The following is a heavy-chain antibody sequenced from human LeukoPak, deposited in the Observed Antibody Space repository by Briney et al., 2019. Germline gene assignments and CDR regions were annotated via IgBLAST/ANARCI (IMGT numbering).Heavy chain of an antibody. CDR2: ISSSSSYI. V-gene: IGHV3-21*01. Sequence: GGSLRLSCAASGFTFSSYSMNWVRQAPGKGLEWVSSISSSSSYIYYADSVKGRFTISRDNAKNSLYLQMNSLRAEDTAVYYCARSRDGWPLTHYYYGMDVWGQGTTVTVSS. CDR1: GFTFSSYS. D-gene: IGHD5-24*01. J-gene: IGHJ6*02. CDR3: ARSRDGWPLTHYYYGMDV.